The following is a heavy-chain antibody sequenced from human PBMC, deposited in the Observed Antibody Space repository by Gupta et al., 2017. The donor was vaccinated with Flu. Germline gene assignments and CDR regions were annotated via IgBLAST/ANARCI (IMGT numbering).Heavy chain of an antibody. CDR1: AG. CDR2: IKNKGDGLAT. CDR3: TTGNRAGDYAVVGY. J-gene: IGHJ4*02. Sequence: AGWSGARKGAGGGLRWVGWIKNKGDGLATDYAAPVKGRFTISRDDSTDTLYLQMNSLKTEDTAVYYCTTGNRAGDYAVVGYWGQGTLVTVSS. V-gene: IGHV3-15*01. D-gene: IGHD4-17*01.